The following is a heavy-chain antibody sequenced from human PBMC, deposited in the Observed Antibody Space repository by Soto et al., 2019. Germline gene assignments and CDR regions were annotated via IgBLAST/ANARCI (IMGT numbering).Heavy chain of an antibody. J-gene: IGHJ4*02. CDR2: INAGNGNT. CDR1: GYTFTSYA. V-gene: IGHV1-3*01. Sequence: GASVKVSCKASGYTFTSYAMHWVRQAPGQRLEWMGWINAGNGNTKYSQKFQGRVTITRDTSASTAYMELSSLRSEDTAVYYCARTPVLRFLEWSSRGFDHWGQGTLVTVSS. CDR3: ARTPVLRFLEWSSRGFDH. D-gene: IGHD3-3*01.